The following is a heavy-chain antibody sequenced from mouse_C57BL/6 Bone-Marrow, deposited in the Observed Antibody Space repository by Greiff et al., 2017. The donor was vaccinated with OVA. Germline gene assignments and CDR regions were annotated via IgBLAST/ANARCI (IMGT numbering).Heavy chain of an antibody. CDR3: ARTRLFYAMDY. Sequence: QVQLQQPGAELVKPGASVKLSCKASGYTFTSYWMHWVKQRPGQGLEWIGMIHPNSGSTNYNEKFKSKATLTVDKSSSTAYMQLSSLTSEDSAVYCCARTRLFYAMDYWGQGTAVTVSS. V-gene: IGHV1-64*01. CDR2: IHPNSGST. D-gene: IGHD1-1*01. J-gene: IGHJ4*01. CDR1: GYTFTSYW.